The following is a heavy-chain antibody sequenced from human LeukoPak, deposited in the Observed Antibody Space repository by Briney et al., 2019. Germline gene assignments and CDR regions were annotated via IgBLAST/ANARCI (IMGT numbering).Heavy chain of an antibody. J-gene: IGHJ4*02. CDR3: ASGTTGTTSS. V-gene: IGHV4-34*01. D-gene: IGHD1-1*01. Sequence: SETLSLTCAVYGGSFSGYYWSWIRQPPGKGLEWIGEINHSGSTNYNPSPKGRVTISVDTSKNQFSLKLSSVTAADTAVYYCASGTTGTTSSWGQGTLVTVSS. CDR1: GGSFSGYY. CDR2: INHSGST.